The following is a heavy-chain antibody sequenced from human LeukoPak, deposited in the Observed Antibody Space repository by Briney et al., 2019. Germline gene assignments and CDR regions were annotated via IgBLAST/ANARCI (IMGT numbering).Heavy chain of an antibody. CDR2: INWNSERT. CDR1: GFTFDDYD. J-gene: IGHJ4*02. CDR3: AKDRSIGWYYFDY. V-gene: IGHV3-9*01. Sequence: GRSLRLSCAASGFTFDDYDMHWVRQVPGKGLEWVSGINWNSERTDYADSVKGRFTISRDNAKSSLFLQINSLRAEDTALYYCAKDRSIGWYYFDYWGQGTLVTVSS. D-gene: IGHD6-19*01.